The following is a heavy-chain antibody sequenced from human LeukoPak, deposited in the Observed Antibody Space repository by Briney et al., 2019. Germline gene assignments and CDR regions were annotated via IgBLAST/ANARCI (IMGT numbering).Heavy chain of an antibody. V-gene: IGHV1-69*04. CDR3: ARWDGDYRRLDY. CDR1: GGTFSSYA. CDR2: IIPIFGIA. Sequence: GASVKVSCKASGGTFSSYAISWVRQAPGQGLEWMGRIIPIFGIANYAQKFQRRVTITADKSTSTAYMELSSLRSEDTAVYYCARWDGDYRRLDYWGQGTLVTVSS. J-gene: IGHJ4*02. D-gene: IGHD4-17*01.